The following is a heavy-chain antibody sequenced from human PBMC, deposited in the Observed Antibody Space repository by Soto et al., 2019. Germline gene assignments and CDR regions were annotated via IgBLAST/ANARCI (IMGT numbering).Heavy chain of an antibody. CDR1: GYTFTSYG. CDR2: ISPYNGNT. J-gene: IGHJ4*01. CDR3: ARASPPVDY. V-gene: IGHV1-18*01. Sequence: QVQLVQSGAEVKKPGASVKVSCKASGYTFTSYGISWVRQAPGQGLEWMGWISPYNGNTHYALKLQGRVTMTTDTSPSTASMALSSPSSDDTAVYYCARASPPVDYWGHGTPVTVSS.